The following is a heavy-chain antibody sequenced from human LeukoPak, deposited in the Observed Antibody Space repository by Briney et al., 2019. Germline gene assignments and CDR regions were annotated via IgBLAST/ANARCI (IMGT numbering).Heavy chain of an antibody. J-gene: IGHJ5*02. V-gene: IGHV3-23*01. CDR2: IGGSGRST. D-gene: IGHD3-22*01. CDR3: AKPYYHDDSGS. CDR1: GFSFRSNA. Sequence: EGSLRLSCAASGFSFRSNAMNWVRQAPGKGLEWVAGIGGSGRSTYYAGAVEGRFTISRDNSKNTVDLQMSGLRAEDTAIYYCAKPYYHDDSGSWGQGTRVTVSS.